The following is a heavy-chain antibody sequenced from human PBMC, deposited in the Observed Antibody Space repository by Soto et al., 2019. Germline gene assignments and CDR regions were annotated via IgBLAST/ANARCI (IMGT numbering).Heavy chain of an antibody. Sequence: EVQLVESGGGLVQPGGSLRLSCAASGFTFSSYSMNWVRQAPGKGLEWVSYISSSSSTIYYADSVKGRFTISRDNAKNSLYLQMNSLRAEDRDVYYCARDLIADLYWGQGTLVTVSS. CDR3: ARDLIADLY. D-gene: IGHD6-13*01. CDR1: GFTFSSYS. V-gene: IGHV3-48*01. J-gene: IGHJ4*02. CDR2: ISSSSSTI.